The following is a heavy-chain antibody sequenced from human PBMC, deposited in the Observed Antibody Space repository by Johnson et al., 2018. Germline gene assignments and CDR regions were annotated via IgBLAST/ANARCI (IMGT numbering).Heavy chain of an antibody. CDR2: IIPPFDSP. Sequence: QVQLVQSGAQVKKPGSSVKVSCKASGGTFSRYAFSWVRQAPGQGLEWMGGIIPPFDSPNYSQKFQGRVTITADESASTAYMELSSLTSDDTAVYFCARKQVGRERYYYDSLGYYPDYWGQGTMVTVSS. CDR1: GGTFSRYA. V-gene: IGHV1-69*01. D-gene: IGHD3-22*01. CDR3: ARKQVGRERYYYDSLGYYPDY. J-gene: IGHJ4*02.